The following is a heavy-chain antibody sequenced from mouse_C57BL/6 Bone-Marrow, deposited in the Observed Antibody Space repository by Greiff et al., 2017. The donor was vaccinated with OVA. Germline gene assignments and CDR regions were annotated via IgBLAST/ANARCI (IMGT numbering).Heavy chain of an antibody. CDR1: GFTFSDFY. CDR3: ARDGTVEAMDY. J-gene: IGHJ4*01. V-gene: IGHV7-1*01. D-gene: IGHD1-1*01. Sequence: EVMLVESGGGLVQSGRSLRLSCATSGFTFSDFYMEWVRQAPGKGLEWIAASRNKANDYTTEYSASVKGRFIVSRDTSQSILYLQMNALRAEDTAIYYCARDGTVEAMDYWGQGTSVTVSS. CDR2: SRNKANDYTT.